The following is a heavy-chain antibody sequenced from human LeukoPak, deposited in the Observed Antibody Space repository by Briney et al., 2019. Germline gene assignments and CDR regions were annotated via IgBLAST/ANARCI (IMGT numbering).Heavy chain of an antibody. CDR2: IYYSGST. D-gene: IGHD6-6*01. J-gene: IGHJ4*02. CDR1: GGSISSYY. CDR3: ARDSRRYSTSYGFDY. Sequence: TSETLSLTCTVSGGSISSYYWSWIRQPPGKGLEWIGYIYYSGSTNYNPSLKSRVTMSVDTSKNQFSLKLPSVTAADTAVYYCARDSRRYSTSYGFDYWGQGTLVTVSS. V-gene: IGHV4-59*01.